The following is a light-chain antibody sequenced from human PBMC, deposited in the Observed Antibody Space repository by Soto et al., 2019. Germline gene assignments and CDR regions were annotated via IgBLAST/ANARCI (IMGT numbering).Light chain of an antibody. V-gene: IGKV3D-20*02. CDR1: QSVSSSY. CDR2: RAS. Sequence: EIVLTQSPGTLSLSPGERATLSCRASQSVSSSYLAWYQQKPGQAPKVLIYRASSRATGIPDRFSGSGSGTDFTLTISRLEPEDFAVYYCQQRSNWPPEVTFGQGTRLEI. CDR3: QQRSNWPPEVT. J-gene: IGKJ5*01.